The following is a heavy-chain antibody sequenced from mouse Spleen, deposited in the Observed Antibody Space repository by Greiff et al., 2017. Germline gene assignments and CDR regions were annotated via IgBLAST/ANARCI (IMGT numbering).Heavy chain of an antibody. CDR2: IYPGDGDT. Sequence: QVQLQQSGAELVKPVASVKISCKASGYAFSSYWMNWVKQRPGKGLEWIGQIYPGDGDTNYNGKFKGKATLTADKSSSTAYMQLSSLTSEDSAVYFCARRLTNYGSSLFGYWGQGTTLTVSS. CDR3: ARRLTNYGSSLFGY. CDR1: GYAFSSYW. V-gene: IGHV1-80*01. J-gene: IGHJ2*01. D-gene: IGHD1-1*01.